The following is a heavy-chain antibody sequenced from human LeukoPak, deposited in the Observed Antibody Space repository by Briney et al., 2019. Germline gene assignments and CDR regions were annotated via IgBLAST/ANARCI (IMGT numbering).Heavy chain of an antibody. Sequence: KTSETLSLTCTVSGGSVSSGSYYWSWIRQPPGKGLERIGYIYYSGSTYYNPSLKSRVTMSVDTSKNQFSLKLSSVTAADTAVFYCARDRSGIAADWGQGILVTVSS. V-gene: IGHV4-61*01. CDR2: IYYSGST. J-gene: IGHJ4*02. CDR3: ARDRSGIAAD. D-gene: IGHD6-25*01. CDR1: GGSVSSGSYY.